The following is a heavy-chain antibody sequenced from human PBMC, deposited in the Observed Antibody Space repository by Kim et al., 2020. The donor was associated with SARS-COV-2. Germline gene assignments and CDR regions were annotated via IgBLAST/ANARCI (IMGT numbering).Heavy chain of an antibody. V-gene: IGHV3-23*01. J-gene: IGHJ4*02. CDR2: GSK. Sequence: GSKYYADSEKGRFTIASDSPTDTLYLHRNSLRAEDTAVYYCAKYSNPFDYWGQGTLVTVSS. D-gene: IGHD4-4*01. CDR3: AKYSNPFDY.